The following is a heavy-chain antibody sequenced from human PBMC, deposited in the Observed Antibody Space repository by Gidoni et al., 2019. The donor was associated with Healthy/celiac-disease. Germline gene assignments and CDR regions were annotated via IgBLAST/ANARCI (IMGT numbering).Heavy chain of an antibody. CDR1: GGSLSSISYY. V-gene: IGHV4-39*01. D-gene: IGHD3-10*01. CDR3: ARHTLWLGEGGFYFDD. Sequence: HRHLQAAGPGPGTPWETLSLPCTVSGGSLSSISYYRGWIRQPPGKGREWTGSINYSGSNYYNPSVKSRVTISVDTSKIQFSRKLSSVTAADTAVYYCARHTLWLGEGGFYFDDWGQGTLVTVSS. J-gene: IGHJ4*02. CDR2: INYSGSN.